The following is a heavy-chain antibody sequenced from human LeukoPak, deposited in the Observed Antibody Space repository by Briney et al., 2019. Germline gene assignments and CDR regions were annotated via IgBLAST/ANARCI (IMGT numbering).Heavy chain of an antibody. D-gene: IGHD6-13*01. CDR3: AKDKQQLGDFDY. CDR1: GFTFSSYA. J-gene: IGHJ4*02. V-gene: IGHV3-23*01. CDR2: ISGSGGST. Sequence: GKSLRLSCAASGFTFSSYAMSWVRQAPGKGLEWVSAISGSGGSTYYADSVKGRFTISRDNSKNTLYLQMNSLRAEDTAVYYCAKDKQQLGDFDYWGQGTLVTVSS.